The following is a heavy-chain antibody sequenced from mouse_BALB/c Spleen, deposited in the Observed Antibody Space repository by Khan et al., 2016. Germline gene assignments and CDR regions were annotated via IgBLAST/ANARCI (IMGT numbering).Heavy chain of an antibody. CDR2: IWAGGST. CDR3: SRDDRDYDAWFAS. Sequence: QVQLKESGPGLVAPSQSLSITCTVSGFSLTNSGVHWVRQPPGKGLDWLGEIWAGGSTDYNSALMSRLSITKANSQNQAFLKMNSLLTDDTAMYXWSRDDRDYDAWFASWGQGTLVSVSA. CDR1: GFSLTNSG. V-gene: IGHV2-9*02. D-gene: IGHD2-4*01. J-gene: IGHJ3*01.